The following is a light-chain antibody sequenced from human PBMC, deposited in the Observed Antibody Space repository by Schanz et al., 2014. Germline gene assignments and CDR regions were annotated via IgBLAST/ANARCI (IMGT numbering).Light chain of an antibody. V-gene: IGLV1-47*02. J-gene: IGLJ3*02. CDR3: SSYTGSTSFWV. CDR2: GNS. Sequence: QSVLTQPPSVSGTPGQRVTISCSGSSSNVGSNYVYWYQQVPGTAPKLLIYGNSNRPSGVPDRFSASKSGNTASLTVSGLQADDEADYYCSSYTGSTSFWVFGGGTKVTVL. CDR1: SSNVGSNY.